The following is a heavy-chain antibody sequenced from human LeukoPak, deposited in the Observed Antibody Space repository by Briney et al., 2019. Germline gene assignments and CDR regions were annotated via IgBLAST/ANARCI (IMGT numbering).Heavy chain of an antibody. Sequence: GGSLRLSCAASGFTFSSYWMHWVRQAPGKGLVWVSRISSDGSSTSYADSVKGRFTISRDNAKNTLYLQMNSLRAEDTAVYYCARGHARSLYYYYYYMDVWGKGTTVTVSS. CDR3: ARGHARSLYYYYYYMDV. J-gene: IGHJ6*03. CDR2: ISSDGSST. CDR1: GFTFSSYW. V-gene: IGHV3-74*01.